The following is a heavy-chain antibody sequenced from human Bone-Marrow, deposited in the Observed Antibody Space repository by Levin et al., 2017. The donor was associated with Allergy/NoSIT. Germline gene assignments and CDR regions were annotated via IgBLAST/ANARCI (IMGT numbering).Heavy chain of an antibody. CDR1: GFTFSDYY. V-gene: IGHV3-11*01. CDR3: ARGYDSGRDTSDY. D-gene: IGHD3-22*01. CDR2: ISSSGSTI. Sequence: PGGSLRLSCAASGFTFSDYYMTWIRQAPGKGLEWVSYISSSGSTIYYADSVKGRFTISRDNAKNSLYLQMNSLRAEDTAVYYCARGYDSGRDTSDYWGQGTLVTVSS. J-gene: IGHJ4*02.